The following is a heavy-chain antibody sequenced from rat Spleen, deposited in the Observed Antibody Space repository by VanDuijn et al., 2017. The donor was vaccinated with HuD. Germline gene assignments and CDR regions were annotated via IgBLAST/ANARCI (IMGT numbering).Heavy chain of an antibody. CDR1: GYSITSNY. V-gene: IGHV3-1*01. D-gene: IGHD1-2*01. Sequence: EVQLQESGPGLVKPSQSLSLTCSVTGYSITSNYWGWIRKFPGNKMEWMGYISYSGSTSYNPSLKSRISITRDTSKNQFFLQLNSVTTEDTATYYCARDAISGDWGVMDAWGQGASVTVSS. J-gene: IGHJ4*01. CDR2: ISYSGST. CDR3: ARDAISGDWGVMDA.